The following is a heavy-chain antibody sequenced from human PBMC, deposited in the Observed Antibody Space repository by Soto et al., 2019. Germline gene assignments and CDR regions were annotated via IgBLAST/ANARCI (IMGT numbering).Heavy chain of an antibody. CDR3: ATDEYSSSGYYYGMDV. CDR2: IDPSDSYT. Sequence: GESLKISCKGSGYSFTSYWISWVRQMPGKGLEWMGRIDPSDSYTNYSPSFQGHVTISADKSISTAYLQWSSLRSEDTAVYYCATDEYSSSGYYYGMDVWGQGTTVTVSS. J-gene: IGHJ6*02. D-gene: IGHD6-6*01. CDR1: GYSFTSYW. V-gene: IGHV5-10-1*01.